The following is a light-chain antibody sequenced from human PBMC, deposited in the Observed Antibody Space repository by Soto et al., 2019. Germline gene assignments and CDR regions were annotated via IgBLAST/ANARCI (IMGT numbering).Light chain of an antibody. CDR2: KVS. V-gene: IGKV2-30*01. CDR1: RSLIYTDGNTY. CDR3: MQGTHWPYT. Sequence: DVVMTQSPLSLPVTLGQPASISYRASRSLIYTDGNTYLNWFHQRPGQSPRRLFAKVSNRDSGVPDRFSGSGSGTDFTLKISRVEAEDVGLYYCMQGTHWPYTFGQGTKLEIK. J-gene: IGKJ2*01.